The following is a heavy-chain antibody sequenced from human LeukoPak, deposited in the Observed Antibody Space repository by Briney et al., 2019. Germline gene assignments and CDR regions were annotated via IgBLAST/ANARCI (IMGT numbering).Heavy chain of an antibody. V-gene: IGHV3-9*01. CDR1: GFTFDDYA. CDR2: ISWNSGSI. J-gene: IGHJ3*02. Sequence: GRSLRLSCAASGFTFDDYAMHWVRQAPGKGLEWVSGISWNSGSIGYADSVKGRFTISRDNSKNTLYLQMNSLRAEDTAVYYCAKDPSLCGLGVDAFDIWGQGTMVTVSS. D-gene: IGHD5-12*01. CDR3: AKDPSLCGLGVDAFDI.